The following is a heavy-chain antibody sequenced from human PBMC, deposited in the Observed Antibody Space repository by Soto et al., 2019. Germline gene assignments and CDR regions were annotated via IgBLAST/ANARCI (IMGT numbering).Heavy chain of an antibody. J-gene: IGHJ5*02. Sequence: PSETLSLTCAVYGGSFSGYYWSWIRQPPGKGLEWIGEISHSGSTNYNPSLKSRVTISVDTYKNQFSLKLSSVTAADTAVYYCAMGGSYCGNWFDPWGQGTLVTVSS. V-gene: IGHV4-34*01. D-gene: IGHD1-26*01. CDR1: GGSFSGYY. CDR2: ISHSGST. CDR3: AMGGSYCGNWFDP.